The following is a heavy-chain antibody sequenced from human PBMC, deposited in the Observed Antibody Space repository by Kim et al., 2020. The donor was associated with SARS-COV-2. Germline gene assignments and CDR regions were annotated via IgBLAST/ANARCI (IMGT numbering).Heavy chain of an antibody. CDR1: GYTFTGYY. CDR2: INPNSGGT. D-gene: IGHD6-13*01. J-gene: IGHJ4*02. V-gene: IGHV1-2*06. Sequence: ASVKVSCKASGYTFTGYYMHWVRQAPGQGLEWMGRINPNSGGTNYAQKFQGRVTMTRDTSISTAYMELSRLRSDDTAVYYCAEGGSSSWVSVQDTYYFDYWGQGTLVTVSS. CDR3: AEGGSSSWVSVQDTYYFDY.